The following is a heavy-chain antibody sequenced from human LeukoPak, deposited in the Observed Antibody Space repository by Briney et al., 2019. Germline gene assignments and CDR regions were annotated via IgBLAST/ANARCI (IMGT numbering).Heavy chain of an antibody. CDR3: ARDQDGVGATIDY. V-gene: IGHV3-9*01. J-gene: IGHJ4*02. CDR1: GFTFDDYA. D-gene: IGHD1-26*01. Sequence: GGSLRLSCAASGFTFDDYAMHWVRQAPGKGLEWVSGISWNSGSIGYADSVKGRFTISRDNAKNTLYLQMNSLRVEDTAVYYCARDQDGVGATIDYWGQGTLVTVTS. CDR2: ISWNSGSI.